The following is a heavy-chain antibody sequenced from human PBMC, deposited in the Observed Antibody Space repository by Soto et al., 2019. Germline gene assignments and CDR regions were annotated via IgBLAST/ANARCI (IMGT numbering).Heavy chain of an antibody. CDR2: VYSSGTT. D-gene: IGHD3-10*01. V-gene: IGHV4-4*07. J-gene: IGHJ4*02. CDR1: GGSINSYW. Sequence: QVQLQESGPGLVKPSETLSLTCSVSGGSINSYWWSWIRQPAGKGVEWIGRVYSSGTTDYNPSLNSRATLSVETSKNQFSLKLSSVTAADTAVYYCARDIGSYAYGEGYWGQGIQVTVSS. CDR3: ARDIGSYAYGEGY.